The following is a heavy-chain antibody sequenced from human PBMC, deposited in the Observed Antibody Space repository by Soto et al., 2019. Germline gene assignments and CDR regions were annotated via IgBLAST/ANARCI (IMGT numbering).Heavy chain of an antibody. J-gene: IGHJ4*02. CDR3: ARRTGTAPRFDY. V-gene: IGHV3-30-3*01. Sequence: QVQLVESGGGVVQPGRSLRLSCSASGFTFSDFAMYWVRQAPGKGLDWVSFISYDGSNQYYAGSVKGRFTVSRDNSKNPLFLLINSLRPEDTAVYFCARRTGTAPRFDYWCQGTLVTVSS. D-gene: IGHD1-7*01. CDR1: GFTFSDFA. CDR2: ISYDGSNQ.